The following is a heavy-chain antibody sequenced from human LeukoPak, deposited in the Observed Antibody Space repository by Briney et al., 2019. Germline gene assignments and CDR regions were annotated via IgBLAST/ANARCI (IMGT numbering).Heavy chain of an antibody. CDR2: ISGSGGST. CDR1: GFTFSSYA. V-gene: IGHV3-23*01. Sequence: GGSLRLSCAASGFTFSSYAMSWVRQAPGKGLEWVSAISGSGGSTYYADSVKGRFTISRDNSKNTLYLQMNSLRAEDTAAYYCAKVSGTMVRGVISRWFDPWGQGTLVTVSS. CDR3: AKVSGTMVRGVISRWFDP. J-gene: IGHJ5*02. D-gene: IGHD3-10*01.